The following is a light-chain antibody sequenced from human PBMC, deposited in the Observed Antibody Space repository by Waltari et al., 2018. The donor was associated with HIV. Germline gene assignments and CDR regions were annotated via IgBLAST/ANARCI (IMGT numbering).Light chain of an antibody. CDR1: QSVTSNY. V-gene: IGKV3-20*01. CDR2: GAS. J-gene: IGKJ1*01. CDR3: QQYGTSQWT. Sequence: GLTQSPRPLSLSPGERDAQCSRASQSVTSNYLAWYQQKPGRAPRLLISGASNRASGIPDRFSGSGAGTDFTLTISRLEPEDFAVYYCQQYGTSQWTFGRGTKVEI.